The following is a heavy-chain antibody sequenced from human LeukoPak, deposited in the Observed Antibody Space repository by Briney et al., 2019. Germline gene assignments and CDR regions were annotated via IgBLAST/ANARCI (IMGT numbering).Heavy chain of an antibody. CDR3: AKDRISFDY. V-gene: IGHV3-23*01. Sequence: PGGSLRLSCAASGFIFSSYSMNWVRQAPGKGLEWVSAISGSGGSTYYADSVKGRFTISRDNSKNTLYLQMNSLRAEDTAVYYCAKDRISFDYWGQGTLVTVSS. CDR1: GFIFSSYS. CDR2: ISGSGGST. J-gene: IGHJ4*02.